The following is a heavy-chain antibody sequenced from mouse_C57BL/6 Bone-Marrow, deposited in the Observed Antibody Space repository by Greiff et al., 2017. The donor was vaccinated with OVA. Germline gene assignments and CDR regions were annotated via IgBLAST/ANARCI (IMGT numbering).Heavy chain of an antibody. CDR3: ARERQGYAMDY. J-gene: IGHJ4*01. CDR1: GYTFTSYG. Sequence: ESGAELARPGASVKLSCKASGYTFTSYGISWVKQRTGQGLEWIGEIYPRSGNTYYNEKFKGKATLTAAKSSSTAYMELRSLTSEDSAVYFCARERQGYAMDYWGQGTSVTVSS. CDR2: IYPRSGNT. V-gene: IGHV1-81*01.